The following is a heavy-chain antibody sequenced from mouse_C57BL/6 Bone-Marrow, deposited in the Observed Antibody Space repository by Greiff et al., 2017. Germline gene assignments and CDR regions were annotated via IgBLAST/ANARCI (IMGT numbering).Heavy chain of an antibody. CDR2: INPNYGTT. V-gene: IGHV1-39*01. CDR3: ASPIYSSAWVAY. D-gene: IGHD2-5*01. J-gene: IGHJ3*01. Sequence: VQLQQSGPELVKPGASVKISCKASGYSFTDYNMNWVKQSTGKSLEWIGVINPNYGTTSYNQKFKGKATLTVDKSSSTAYMQLNSLTSEHSAVYSCASPIYSSAWVAYWGQGTLVTVSA. CDR1: GYSFTDYN.